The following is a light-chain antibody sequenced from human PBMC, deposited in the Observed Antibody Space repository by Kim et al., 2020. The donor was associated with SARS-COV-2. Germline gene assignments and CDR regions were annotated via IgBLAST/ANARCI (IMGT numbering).Light chain of an antibody. J-gene: IGKJ1*01. V-gene: IGKV3-15*01. Sequence: VSPGERPTPSSRAGRSVDSDLAWYQQKPGQTPRRLISGASPRATGIPARFSGSGSGTEFTLTINTLQSEDFAVYYCQQYNNGPRTFGQGTKVDIK. CDR3: QQYNNGPRT. CDR2: GAS. CDR1: RSVDSD.